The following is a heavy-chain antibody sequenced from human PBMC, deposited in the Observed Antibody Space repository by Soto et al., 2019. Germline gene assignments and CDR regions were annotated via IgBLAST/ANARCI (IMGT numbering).Heavy chain of an antibody. CDR2: IWYDGSNK. D-gene: IGHD4-17*01. Sequence: QVQLVESGGGVVQPGRSLRLSCAASGFTFSSYGMHWVRQAPGKGLEWVAVIWYDGSNKYYADSVKGRFTISRDNSKNTLYLQMNSLRAEDTAVYYCAGDTTTVTVGYFDYWGQGTLVTVSS. J-gene: IGHJ4*02. V-gene: IGHV3-33*01. CDR3: AGDTTTVTVGYFDY. CDR1: GFTFSSYG.